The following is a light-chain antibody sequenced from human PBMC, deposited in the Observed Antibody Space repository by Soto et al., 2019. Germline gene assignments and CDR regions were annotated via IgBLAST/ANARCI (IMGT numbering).Light chain of an antibody. J-gene: IGKJ1*01. V-gene: IGKV1-39*01. CDR1: QSMSNY. Sequence: DIQMTQSPSSLSASVGDRVTITCRASQSMSNYLNWYQQKPGKAPKLLIYAASSLQSGVPSRFSGSGSATDVTLTISSLQPEDFATYYCQQSYSTPWTFGLGTKVEIK. CDR3: QQSYSTPWT. CDR2: AAS.